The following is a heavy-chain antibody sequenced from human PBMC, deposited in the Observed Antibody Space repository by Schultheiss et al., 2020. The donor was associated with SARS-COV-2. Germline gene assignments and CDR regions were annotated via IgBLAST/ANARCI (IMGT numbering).Heavy chain of an antibody. CDR2: INSNGRTT. D-gene: IGHD4-17*01. CDR3: ARDLGTTVTAHFDY. V-gene: IGHV3-48*03. CDR1: GFTFNSYE. Sequence: GSLKISCAASGFTFNSYEMMWVRQAPGKGLEWISYINSNGRTTYYADSVKGRFTISRDNAKNSLFLQMNSLRTEDTAVYYCARDLGTTVTAHFDYWGQGTLVTVSS. J-gene: IGHJ4*02.